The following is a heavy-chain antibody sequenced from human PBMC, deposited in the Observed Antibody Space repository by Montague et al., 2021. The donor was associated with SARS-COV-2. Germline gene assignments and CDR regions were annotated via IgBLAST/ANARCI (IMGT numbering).Heavy chain of an antibody. CDR1: GGSMSDHY. V-gene: IGHV4-59*11. CDR3: ARAVPVRSAVNWFDP. Sequence: SETLSLTCTVSGGSMSDHYWAWIRQPPGKGLEWLAYINYSGGINSNASLKSRVSMSVDTSNNQFSLKLTSVTAADTAVYYCARAVPVRSAVNWFDPWGQGTLVTVSS. J-gene: IGHJ5*02. D-gene: IGHD3-10*01. CDR2: INYSGGI.